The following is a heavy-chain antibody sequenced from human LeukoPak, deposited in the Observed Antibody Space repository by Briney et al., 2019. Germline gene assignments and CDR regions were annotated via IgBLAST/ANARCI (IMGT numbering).Heavy chain of an antibody. CDR1: GGSISGSSYY. CDR3: AREQIFGVVINDAFDI. Sequence: SETLSLTCTVSGGSISGSSYYWSWIRQPAGKGLEWIGRIYTSGSTNYNPSLKSRVTISVDTSKNQFSLKLSSVTAADTAVYYCAREQIFGVVINDAFDIWGQGTMVTVSS. D-gene: IGHD3-3*01. J-gene: IGHJ3*02. CDR2: IYTSGST. V-gene: IGHV4-61*02.